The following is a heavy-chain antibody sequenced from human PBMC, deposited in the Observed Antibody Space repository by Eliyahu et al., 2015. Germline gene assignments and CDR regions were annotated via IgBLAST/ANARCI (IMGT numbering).Heavy chain of an antibody. CDR1: GYTFXSXA. Sequence: QVQLVQSGAEVKKPGAXVKVSCKASGYTFXSXAMHWVRQAPGQRLEWMGWXNAGNGXTKYSQKFQGRVTITRDTSASTAYMELSSLRSEDTAVYYCARSYGSSGSYFPFPLWYWGQGTLVTVSS. CDR2: XNAGNGXT. V-gene: IGHV1-3*01. D-gene: IGHD1-26*01. J-gene: IGHJ4*02. CDR3: ARSYGSSGSYFPFPLWY.